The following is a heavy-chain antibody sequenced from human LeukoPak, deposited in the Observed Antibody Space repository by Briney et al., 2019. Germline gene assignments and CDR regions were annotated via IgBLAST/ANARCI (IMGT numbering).Heavy chain of an antibody. CDR3: VTSIALAGWGGFDV. CDR1: GGSFSGYY. Sequence: SETLSLTCAVYGGSFSGYYWSWIRQPPGKGLEWIGEINHSGSTNYNPSLKSRVTISVETSKNQFSLKLNSVTVADTAFYYCVTSIALAGWGGFDVWGQGRMVTVSS. CDR2: INHSGST. J-gene: IGHJ3*01. D-gene: IGHD6-13*01. V-gene: IGHV4-34*01.